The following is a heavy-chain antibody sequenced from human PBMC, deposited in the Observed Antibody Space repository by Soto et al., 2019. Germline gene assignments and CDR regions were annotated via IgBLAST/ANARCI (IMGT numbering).Heavy chain of an antibody. J-gene: IGHJ4*02. Sequence: GGSLRLSCAASGFTFSSYGMHWVRQAPGKGLEWVAVISYDGSNKYYADSVKGRFTISRDNSKNTLYLQMNSLRAEDTAVYYCAKDLYSGSSHPDYWGQETLVTVSS. D-gene: IGHD1-26*01. CDR3: AKDLYSGSSHPDY. CDR2: ISYDGSNK. CDR1: GFTFSSYG. V-gene: IGHV3-30*18.